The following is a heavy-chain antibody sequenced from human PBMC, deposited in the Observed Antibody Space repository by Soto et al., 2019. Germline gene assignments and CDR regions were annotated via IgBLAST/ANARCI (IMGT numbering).Heavy chain of an antibody. CDR1: GFSFGSYA. CDR2: IGGYGHTT. J-gene: IGHJ4*02. D-gene: IGHD4-17*01. V-gene: IGHV3-23*01. CDR3: VKGGPTVIYFDH. Sequence: EVQLLESGGGLVQPGGSLRLSCAASGFSFGSYAMTWVRQAPGKGLEWVSSIGGYGHTTHYAEFVQGRFIISRDDSKKTMDLQMNSLRVEDTAVYYCVKGGPTVIYFDHWGQGRLVSVSS.